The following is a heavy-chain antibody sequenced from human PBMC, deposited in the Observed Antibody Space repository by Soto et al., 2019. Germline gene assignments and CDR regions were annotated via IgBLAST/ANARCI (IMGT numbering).Heavy chain of an antibody. V-gene: IGHV3-74*01. CDR2: INSGGNIT. Sequence: LRLSCTASGFALSRYWMYWVRQVPGKGLVWVSHINSGGNITPYADSVRGRFTISRDNSKNTLYLDMHSLTTDDTAVYFCARSFWSPYSYYGLDVWGHGTTVTVSS. J-gene: IGHJ6*02. D-gene: IGHD2-21*01. CDR3: ARSFWSPYSYYGLDV. CDR1: GFALSRYW.